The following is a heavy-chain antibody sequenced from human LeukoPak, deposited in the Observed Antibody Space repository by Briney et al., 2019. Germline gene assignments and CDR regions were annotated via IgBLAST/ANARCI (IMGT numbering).Heavy chain of an antibody. CDR1: GGSISNYY. CDR3: ASGVAVAGTGSWFDP. Sequence: PSETLSLTCTVSGGSISNYYWSWIRQPPGKGLEWIGYIYYSGSTNYNPSLKSRVTISVDASKNQFSLKLSSVTAADTAVYYCASGVAVAGTGSWFDPWGQGTLVTVSS. CDR2: IYYSGST. D-gene: IGHD6-19*01. J-gene: IGHJ5*02. V-gene: IGHV4-59*12.